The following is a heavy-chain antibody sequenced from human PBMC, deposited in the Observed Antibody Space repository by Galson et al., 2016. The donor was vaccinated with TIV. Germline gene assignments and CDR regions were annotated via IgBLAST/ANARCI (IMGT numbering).Heavy chain of an antibody. CDR2: IYSGGST. D-gene: IGHD6-25*01. CDR3: ASPQASAGIDAFDI. J-gene: IGHJ3*02. CDR1: GFTVSSNY. V-gene: IGHV3-53*05. Sequence: SLRLSCAASGFTVSSNYMTWVRQAPGKGLESVSAIYSGGSTYYIYSVKGRFTISRDTSKNTLYLQMNSLRVEDTHGYYCASPQASAGIDAFDIWGQGTMVIVSS.